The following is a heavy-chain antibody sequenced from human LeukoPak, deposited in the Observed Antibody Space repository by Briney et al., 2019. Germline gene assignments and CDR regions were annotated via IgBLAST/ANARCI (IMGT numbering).Heavy chain of an antibody. V-gene: IGHV4-59*07. J-gene: IGHJ4*02. Sequence: SDTLSLTCTVSGGSISIYYWSWIRQSPGKGLEWIGYIYYSGSTNYNPSLKSRVTISVETSKNQFSLNLTSVTAADTAVYYCARTYSSSSSYSDFWGQGTLVTVSS. D-gene: IGHD6-6*01. CDR1: GGSISIYY. CDR3: ARTYSSSSSYSDF. CDR2: IYYSGST.